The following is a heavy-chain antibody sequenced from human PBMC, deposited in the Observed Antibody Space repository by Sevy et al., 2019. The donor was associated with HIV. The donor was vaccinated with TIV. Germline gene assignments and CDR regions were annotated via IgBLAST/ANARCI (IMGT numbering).Heavy chain of an antibody. CDR3: ARSISWYASFDS. V-gene: IGHV1-69*13. CDR1: GRTFSNYA. CDR2: IIPMFGRA. J-gene: IGHJ4*02. Sequence: ASVKVSCKASGRTFSNYALSWVRQAPGQGREWMGGIIPMFGRANYVQKFQDRVTITADESTSTAYMELSSLRSEDTAVYFCARSISWYASFDSWGQGTLVTVSS. D-gene: IGHD6-13*01.